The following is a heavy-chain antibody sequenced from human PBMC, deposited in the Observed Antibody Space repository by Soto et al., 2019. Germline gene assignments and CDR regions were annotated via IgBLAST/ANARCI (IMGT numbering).Heavy chain of an antibody. CDR3: AKPKSEVPAAHYYYYYMDV. D-gene: IGHD2-2*01. Sequence: PGGSLRLSCAASGFTFSSYGMHWVRQAPGKGLEWVAVISYDGSNKYYADSVKGRFTISRDNSKNTLYLQMNSLRAEDTAVYYCAKPKSEVPAAHYYYYYMDVWGKGTTVTVSS. J-gene: IGHJ6*03. CDR1: GFTFSSYG. CDR2: ISYDGSNK. V-gene: IGHV3-30*18.